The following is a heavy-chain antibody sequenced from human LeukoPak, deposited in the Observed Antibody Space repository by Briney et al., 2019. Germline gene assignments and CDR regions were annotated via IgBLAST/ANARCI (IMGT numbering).Heavy chain of an antibody. D-gene: IGHD6-13*01. CDR3: ASEGDSSSWYSLVDY. Sequence: SETLSLTCTVSGGSISSGDYYWSWIRQPPGKGLEWIGYIYYSGSTYYNPSLKSRVTISVDTSKNQFSLKLSSVTAADTAVYYCASEGDSSSWYSLVDYWGQGTLVTVSS. CDR2: IYYSGST. CDR1: GGSISSGDYY. J-gene: IGHJ4*02. V-gene: IGHV4-30-4*02.